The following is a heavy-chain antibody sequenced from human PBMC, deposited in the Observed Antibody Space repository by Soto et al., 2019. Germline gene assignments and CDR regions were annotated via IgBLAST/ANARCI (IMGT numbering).Heavy chain of an antibody. J-gene: IGHJ4*02. D-gene: IGHD3-3*01. Sequence: GGSLRLSCAASGFTFSSYAMSWVRQAPGKGLEWVSTVSVSGGTTYYADSVKGRFTISRDNPKNTLYLQMNSLRVEDTAAYYCAKGITLCGVAPPLAPSDYWGQGTLVTVSS. CDR1: GFTFSSYA. CDR2: VSVSGGTT. V-gene: IGHV3-23*01. CDR3: AKGITLCGVAPPLAPSDY.